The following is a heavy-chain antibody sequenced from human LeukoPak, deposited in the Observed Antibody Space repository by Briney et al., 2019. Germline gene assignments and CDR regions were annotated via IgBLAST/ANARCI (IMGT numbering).Heavy chain of an antibody. D-gene: IGHD1-26*01. Sequence: PGGSLRLSCAASGFTFDDYGMSWVRQAPGKGLEWVSGINWNGGSTGYADSEKGRFTISRDNAKNSLYLQMNSLRAEDTALYHCARGWGGDSGSYYFDYWGQGTLVTVSS. CDR1: GFTFDDYG. J-gene: IGHJ4*02. V-gene: IGHV3-20*01. CDR3: ARGWGGDSGSYYFDY. CDR2: INWNGGST.